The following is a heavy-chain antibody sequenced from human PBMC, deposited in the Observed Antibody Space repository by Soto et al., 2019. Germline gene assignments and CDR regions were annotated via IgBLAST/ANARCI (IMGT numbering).Heavy chain of an antibody. CDR1: GFTFSSYG. D-gene: IGHD5-12*01. Sequence: GGSLRLSCAASGFTFSSYGMHWVRQAPGKGLEWVAVISYDGSNKYYADSVKGRFTISRDNSKNTLYLQMNSLRAEDTAVYYCAKDDREMATITNFDYWGQGTLVTVSS. CDR2: ISYDGSNK. CDR3: AKDDREMATITNFDY. J-gene: IGHJ4*02. V-gene: IGHV3-30*18.